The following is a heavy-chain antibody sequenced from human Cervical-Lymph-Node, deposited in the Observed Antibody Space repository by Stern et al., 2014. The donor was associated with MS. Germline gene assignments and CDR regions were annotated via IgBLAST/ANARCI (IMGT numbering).Heavy chain of an antibody. J-gene: IGHJ4*02. V-gene: IGHV4-31*11. Sequence: QVQLQESGPGLVKPSQTLSLICAVSGGSMASSTGGYFWSWIRQPPGKGLEWIGFIYYSGSTYYNPSPKRRTTISVYTSKNQVSLSLTSMTAADTAVYYCAREAYCGGDSSAFDSWGQGTLVTVSS. CDR2: IYYSGST. CDR3: AREAYCGGDSSAFDS. CDR1: GGSMASSTGGYF. D-gene: IGHD2-21*02.